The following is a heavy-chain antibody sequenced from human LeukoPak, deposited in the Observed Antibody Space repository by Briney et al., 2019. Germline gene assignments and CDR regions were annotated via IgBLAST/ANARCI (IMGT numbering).Heavy chain of an antibody. Sequence: SETLSLTCTVSGGSISSSSYYWGWIRQPPGKGLEWIGSIYYSGSTNYNPSLKSRVTISVDTSKNQFSLKLSSVTAADTAVYYCARDLYGGTSATFDYWGQGTLVTVSS. V-gene: IGHV4-39*07. CDR1: GGSISSSSYY. J-gene: IGHJ4*02. CDR2: IYYSGST. D-gene: IGHD4-23*01. CDR3: ARDLYGGTSATFDY.